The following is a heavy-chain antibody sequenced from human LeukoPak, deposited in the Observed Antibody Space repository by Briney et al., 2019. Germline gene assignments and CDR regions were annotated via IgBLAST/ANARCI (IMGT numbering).Heavy chain of an antibody. CDR3: SRGPTIRGRWFDP. CDR1: GYTFTSYY. Sequence: ASVKVSCKASGYTFTSYYMHWVRQAPGQGLEWMGIINPSGGSTSYAQKFQGRVTMTRDTSTSTVYMELSSLGSEDTAVYYCSRGPTIRGRWFDPWGQGTLVTVSS. D-gene: IGHD5-24*01. V-gene: IGHV1-46*03. CDR2: INPSGGST. J-gene: IGHJ5*02.